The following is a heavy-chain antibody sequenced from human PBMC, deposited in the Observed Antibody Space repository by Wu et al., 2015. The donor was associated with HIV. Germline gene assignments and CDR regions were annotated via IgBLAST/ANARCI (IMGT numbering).Heavy chain of an antibody. CDR2: IIPLFATP. D-gene: IGHD1-1*01. CDR3: VRGYSGDTNLDSWFDT. Sequence: VQLVQSGADVKPPGTTMKVSCRISGFTFIDYYISWVQQAPGKGLEWMGRIIPLFATPNYAQKFQGRVTITTDESTSTVYMDLSSLRSEDTAVYYCVRGYSGDTNLDSWFDTWGQGTQVTVFS. CDR1: GFTFIDYY. J-gene: IGHJ5*01. V-gene: IGHV1-69*05.